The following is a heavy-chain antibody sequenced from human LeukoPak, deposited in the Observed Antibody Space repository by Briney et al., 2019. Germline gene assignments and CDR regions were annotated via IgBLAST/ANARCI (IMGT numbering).Heavy chain of an antibody. CDR2: IYYSEST. CDR3: ARVGDYYDSSGYYYYYGMDV. Sequence: SETLSLTCTVSGGSISSYYWSWIRQPPGKGLEWIGYIYYSESTNYNPSLKSRVTISVDTSKNQFSLKLSSVTAADTAVYYCARVGDYYDSSGYYYYYGMDVWGQGTTVTVSS. V-gene: IGHV4-59*01. CDR1: GGSISSYY. D-gene: IGHD3-22*01. J-gene: IGHJ6*02.